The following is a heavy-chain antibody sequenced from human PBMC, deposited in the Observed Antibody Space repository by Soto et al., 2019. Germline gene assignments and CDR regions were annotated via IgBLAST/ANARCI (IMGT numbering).Heavy chain of an antibody. CDR2: IYYSGST. D-gene: IGHD3-22*01. CDR1: GGSISSYY. CDR3: ARAHYYDSSGYYYFFDY. Sequence: SETLSLTCTVSGGSISSYYWSWIRQPPGKGLEWIGYIYYSGSTNYNPSLKSRVTISVDTSKNQFSLKLSSVTAVDTAVYYCARAHYYDSSGYYYFFDYWGQGTLVTVSS. V-gene: IGHV4-59*01. J-gene: IGHJ4*02.